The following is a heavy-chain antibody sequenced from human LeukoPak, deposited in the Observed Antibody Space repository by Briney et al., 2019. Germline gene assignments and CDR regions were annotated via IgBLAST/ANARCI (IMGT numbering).Heavy chain of an antibody. CDR3: ARDVPYYYASGSSKPLDY. Sequence: PGGSLRLPCAASGFTFSNYGMHWVRQAPGKGLEWVAVIWYDGGNKYYADSVKGRFTISRDNSKSTLYLQMNSLRAEDTAVYYCARDVPYYYASGSSKPLDYWGQGTLVTVSS. CDR1: GFTFSNYG. V-gene: IGHV3-33*01. D-gene: IGHD3-10*01. J-gene: IGHJ4*02. CDR2: IWYDGGNK.